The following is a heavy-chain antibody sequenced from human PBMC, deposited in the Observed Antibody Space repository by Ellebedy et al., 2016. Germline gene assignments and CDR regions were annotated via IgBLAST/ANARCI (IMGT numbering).Heavy chain of an antibody. J-gene: IGHJ3*01. CDR3: ATDSSKSRLVMVTSAQAFDV. CDR1: GYSLTELS. D-gene: IGHD2-21*02. CDR2: FDPEDGGT. Sequence: ASVKVSCKVSGYSLTELSMHWVRQAPGKGLEWMEGFDPEDGGTTYAQKFQGRVTMTEDTSTDTAYMELSNLRSEDTAVYFCATDSSKSRLVMVTSAQAFDVWGQGTLVTVSS. V-gene: IGHV1-24*01.